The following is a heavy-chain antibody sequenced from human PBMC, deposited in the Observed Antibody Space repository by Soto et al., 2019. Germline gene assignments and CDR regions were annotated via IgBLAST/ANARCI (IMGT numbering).Heavy chain of an antibody. J-gene: IGHJ4*02. Sequence: QVQLQQSGPGLVKPSQTLSLTCAISGDSVSSNSAAWNWIRQSPSRGLEWLGRTYYRSKWYNDYAVSVKSRIPINPDTSKNQSSLQLNSVTPEDTAVYYCARASFIYSSGWSNPDYWGQGTLVTVSS. V-gene: IGHV6-1*01. D-gene: IGHD6-19*01. CDR1: GDSVSSNSAA. CDR3: ARASFIYSSGWSNPDY. CDR2: TYYRSKWYN.